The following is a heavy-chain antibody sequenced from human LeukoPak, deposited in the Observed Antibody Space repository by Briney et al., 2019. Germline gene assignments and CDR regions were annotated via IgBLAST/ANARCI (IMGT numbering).Heavy chain of an antibody. CDR2: ISCYNSYL. V-gene: IGHV3-21*01. Sequence: GGSLTPSCAASGFTFSTYSMNWVRQAPGKGLAWVSCISCYNSYLKYADAVMGRFTSSRDNAKNSLYLQMNSLRAEDTAVYYCARDSGGNSGYFDYWGQGTLVTVSS. J-gene: IGHJ4*02. CDR1: GFTFSTYS. D-gene: IGHD4-23*01. CDR3: ARDSGGNSGYFDY.